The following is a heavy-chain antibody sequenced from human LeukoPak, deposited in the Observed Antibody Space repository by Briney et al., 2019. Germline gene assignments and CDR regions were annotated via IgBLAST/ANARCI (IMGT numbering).Heavy chain of an antibody. CDR3: ARQSLVNYYYYYMDV. V-gene: IGHV1-2*06. CDR1: GYTFTGYY. J-gene: IGHJ6*03. CDR2: INPNSGGT. D-gene: IGHD2-2*01. Sequence: ASVKVSCKASGYTFTGYYMHWVRQAPGQGLEWMGRINPNSGGTNYAQKFQGRVTMTRDMSISTAYMELSRLRSDDTAVYYCARQSLVNYYYYYMDVWGKGTTVTVSS.